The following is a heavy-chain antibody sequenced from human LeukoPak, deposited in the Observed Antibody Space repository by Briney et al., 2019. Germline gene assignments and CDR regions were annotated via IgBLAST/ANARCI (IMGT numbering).Heavy chain of an antibody. Sequence: GGSLRLSCAASGFTFSSYAMSWVRQAPGKGLEWVSLIRDSGSTTYYADSVKGRFTISRDNAKNSLYLQMNSLRAEDTAVYYCARDLILWFGESYFDYWGQGTLVTVSS. J-gene: IGHJ4*02. CDR1: GFTFSSYA. CDR3: ARDLILWFGESYFDY. D-gene: IGHD3-10*01. CDR2: IRDSGSTT. V-gene: IGHV3-23*01.